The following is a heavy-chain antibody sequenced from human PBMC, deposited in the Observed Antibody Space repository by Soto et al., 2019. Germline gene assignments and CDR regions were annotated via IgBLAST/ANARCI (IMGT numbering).Heavy chain of an antibody. CDR1: GFRFNTNW. J-gene: IGHJ4*02. D-gene: IGHD3-10*01. CDR3: ARELSWSGREY. V-gene: IGHV3-7*01. CDR2: IKHDGSER. Sequence: EVQLEESGGGLVQPGGSLRLSCAASGFRFNTNWMSWVRQAPGKGLEWVANIKHDGSERKHLDSVSSCFTISIDNAKSSLYLQMHSMRVEGTAVYYCARELSWSGREYWGQGTLVIVS.